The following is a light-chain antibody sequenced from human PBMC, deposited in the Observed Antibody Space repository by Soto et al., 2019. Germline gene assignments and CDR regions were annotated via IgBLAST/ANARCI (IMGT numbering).Light chain of an antibody. CDR1: ISNIGAGYD. CDR2: GDT. CDR3: QSYDISLNNSVV. Sequence: QLVLTQPPSVSGAPGQRVTISCTGGISNIGAGYDVHWYRHLPGTAPKLMIHGDTNRPSGVPDRFSASKSGSSASLAITGLQAEDEADYYCQSYDISLNNSVVFGGGTKVTVL. V-gene: IGLV1-40*01. J-gene: IGLJ3*02.